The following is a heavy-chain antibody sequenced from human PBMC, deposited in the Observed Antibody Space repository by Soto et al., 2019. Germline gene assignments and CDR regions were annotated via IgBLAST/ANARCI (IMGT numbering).Heavy chain of an antibody. CDR3: ARAYDFWSGSLEFDP. V-gene: IGHV4-59*01. CDR1: GGSISSYY. J-gene: IGHJ5*02. Sequence: SETLSLTCTVSGGSISSYYWSWIRQPPGKGLEWIGYIYYSGSTNYNPSLKSRVTISVDTSKNQFSLKLSSVTAADTAVYYCARAYDFWSGSLEFDPCRQGXLVTVSS. D-gene: IGHD3-3*01. CDR2: IYYSGST.